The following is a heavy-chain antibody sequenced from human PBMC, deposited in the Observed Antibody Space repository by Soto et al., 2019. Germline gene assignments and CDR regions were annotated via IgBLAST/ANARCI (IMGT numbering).Heavy chain of an antibody. D-gene: IGHD2-2*01. J-gene: IGHJ4*02. Sequence: EVQLVESGGGLVQPGRSLRLSCAASSFTFGDYAMQWVRQTPGKGLEWVSCISWDSGNIVYVDSVEGRFTISRDNAKNSLFLQMNSLRPEDTSFYYCTKGYTTSCFAHFDYWGQGALVTVSS. CDR2: ISWDSGNI. CDR3: TKGYTTSCFAHFDY. V-gene: IGHV3-9*01. CDR1: SFTFGDYA.